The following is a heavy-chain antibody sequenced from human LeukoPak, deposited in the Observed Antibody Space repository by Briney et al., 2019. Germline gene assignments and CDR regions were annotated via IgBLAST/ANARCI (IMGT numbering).Heavy chain of an antibody. CDR1: GGSISSSNYF. CDR3: ARRARISNWFDP. D-gene: IGHD1-14*01. Sequence: SETLSLTCTVSGGSISSSNYFWDWIRQPPGRGLEWIGSVYYSGSAYYNPSLKSRVTISVDTSKNQFSLKLSSVTAADTAVYYCARRARISNWFDPWGQGALLTVSS. CDR2: VYYSGSA. V-gene: IGHV4-39*01. J-gene: IGHJ5*02.